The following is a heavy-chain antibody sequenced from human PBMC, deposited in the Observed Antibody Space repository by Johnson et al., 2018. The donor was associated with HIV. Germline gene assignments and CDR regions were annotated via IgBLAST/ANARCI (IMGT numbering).Heavy chain of an antibody. Sequence: EQLVESGGGLVQPGGSLRLSCAASGFTFSSYDMHWVRQATGKGLEWVSAIGTAGDTYYPGSVKGRFTISRENAKNSLYLQMNSLRAGDTAVYYCARGDYGGNLVAFDIWGQGTMVTVSS. V-gene: IGHV3-13*01. J-gene: IGHJ3*02. D-gene: IGHD4-23*01. CDR2: IGTAGDT. CDR3: ARGDYGGNLVAFDI. CDR1: GFTFSSYD.